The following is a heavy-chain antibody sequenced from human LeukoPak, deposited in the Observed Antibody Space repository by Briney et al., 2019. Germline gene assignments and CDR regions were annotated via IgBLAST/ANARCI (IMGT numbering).Heavy chain of an antibody. V-gene: IGHV3-23*01. CDR1: GFTFSSYA. Sequence: GSLRLSCAASGFTFSSYAMSWVRQAPGKGLEWVSAISGSGGSTYYADSVKGRFTISRDNSKNTLYLQMNSLRAEDTAVYYCAKEGDYDILTGKIPFDYWGQGTLVTVSS. CDR3: AKEGDYDILTGKIPFDY. CDR2: ISGSGGST. D-gene: IGHD3-9*01. J-gene: IGHJ4*02.